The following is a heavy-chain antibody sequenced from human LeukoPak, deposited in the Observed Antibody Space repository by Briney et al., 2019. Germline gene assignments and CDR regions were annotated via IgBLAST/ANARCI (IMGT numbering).Heavy chain of an antibody. CDR3: ARLRGYSGYEVVDY. Sequence: SETLSLTCTVSGGSVSSYYWSWIRQPPGKGLEWIGYIYYSGSTNYNPSLKSRVTTSVDTSKNQFSLKLSSVTAADTAVYYCARLRGYSGYEVVDYWGQGTLVTVSS. CDR2: IYYSGST. J-gene: IGHJ4*02. V-gene: IGHV4-59*08. CDR1: GGSVSSYY. D-gene: IGHD5-12*01.